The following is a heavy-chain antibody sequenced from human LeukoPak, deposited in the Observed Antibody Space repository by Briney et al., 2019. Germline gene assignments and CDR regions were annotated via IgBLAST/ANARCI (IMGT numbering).Heavy chain of an antibody. CDR1: GGSFSGYY. J-gene: IGHJ4*02. CDR2: INHSGST. Sequence: SETLSLTCAVYGGSFSGYYWSWIRQPPGKGLEWLGEINHSGSTNYNPSLKSRVTISVDTSKNQFSLKLSSVTAADTAVYYCARVRYSSGWSDYWGQGTLVTVSS. D-gene: IGHD6-19*01. V-gene: IGHV4-34*01. CDR3: ARVRYSSGWSDY.